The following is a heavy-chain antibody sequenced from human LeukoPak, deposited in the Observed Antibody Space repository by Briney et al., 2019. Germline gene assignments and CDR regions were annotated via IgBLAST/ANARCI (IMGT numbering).Heavy chain of an antibody. CDR1: GGSINSYY. Sequence: SETLSLTCTVSGGSINSYYWNWIRQPPGKGLEWIGYIFYSGSTNYNPSLKSRVNISVDTSKNQFSLNLTSVSAADTAVYYCARQGAVAGTFDYWGQGTLDTVSS. D-gene: IGHD6-19*01. V-gene: IGHV4-59*08. J-gene: IGHJ4*02. CDR2: IFYSGST. CDR3: ARQGAVAGTFDY.